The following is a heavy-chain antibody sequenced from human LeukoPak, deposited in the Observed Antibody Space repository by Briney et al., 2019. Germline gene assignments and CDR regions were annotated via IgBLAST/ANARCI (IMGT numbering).Heavy chain of an antibody. J-gene: IGHJ6*02. V-gene: IGHV4-59*08. CDR2: IYYSGST. Sequence: SETLSLTCTVSGGSISSYYWSWLRQPPGKGLEWIGYIYYSGSTNYNPSLKSRVTISVDTSKNQFSLKLSSVTAADTAVYYCARRRDYSTPGGYYYYGMDVWGQGTTVTVSS. CDR3: ARRRDYSTPGGYYYYGMDV. D-gene: IGHD4-11*01. CDR1: GGSISSYY.